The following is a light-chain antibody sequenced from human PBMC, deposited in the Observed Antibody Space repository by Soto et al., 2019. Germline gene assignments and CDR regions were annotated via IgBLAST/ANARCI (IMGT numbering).Light chain of an antibody. CDR3: CSYAGSYTFV. Sequence: QSVLTQPRSVSGSPGQSVTISCTGTGSDVGRYNYVSWYQQHPSKAPKLMIYDVAKRPSGVPDRFSGSKSGNTASLTISGLQAEDEADYYCCSYAGSYTFVFGGGTKVTVL. CDR2: DVA. J-gene: IGLJ3*02. V-gene: IGLV2-11*01. CDR1: GSDVGRYNY.